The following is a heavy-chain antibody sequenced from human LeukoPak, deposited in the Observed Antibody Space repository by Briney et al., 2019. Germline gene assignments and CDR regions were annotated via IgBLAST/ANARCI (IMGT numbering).Heavy chain of an antibody. J-gene: IGHJ3*02. Sequence: GGSLRLSCAASGFTFSSYWMSWVRQAPGKGLEWVANIKQDGSEKYYVDSVKGRFTISRDNAKNSLYLQKNSLRAEDTAVYYCARPDYDILTGTSTRGAFDIWGQGTMVTVSS. D-gene: IGHD3-9*01. CDR2: IKQDGSEK. V-gene: IGHV3-7*01. CDR3: ARPDYDILTGTSTRGAFDI. CDR1: GFTFSSYW.